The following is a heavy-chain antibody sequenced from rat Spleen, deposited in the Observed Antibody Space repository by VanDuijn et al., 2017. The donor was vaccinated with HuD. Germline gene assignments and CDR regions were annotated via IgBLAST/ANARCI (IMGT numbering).Heavy chain of an antibody. CDR1: GFTFSNYG. Sequence: EVQLVESGGGLVQPGRSMKLSCAASGFTFSNYGMAWVRQAPTKGLEWVASISPNGGSTYYRDSVKGRFTISRDNAKSTLYLQMDSLRSEDTATCYCATLTPLFAYWGQGTLVTVSS. CDR3: ATLTPLFAY. D-gene: IGHD3-1*01. J-gene: IGHJ3*01. CDR2: ISPNGGST. V-gene: IGHV5-19*01.